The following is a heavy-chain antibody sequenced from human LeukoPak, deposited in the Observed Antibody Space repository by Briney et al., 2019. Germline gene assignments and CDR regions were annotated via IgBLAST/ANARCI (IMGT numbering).Heavy chain of an antibody. CDR3: ARGSYSNYYYYYYMDV. CDR1: GYTFTSYD. V-gene: IGHV1-8*03. D-gene: IGHD4-11*01. Sequence: ASVKVSCKASGYTFTSYDINWVRQATGQGLEWMGWMNPNSGNTGYAQRFQGRVTITRNTSISTAYMEQSSLRSEDTAVYYCARGSYSNYYYYYYMDVWGKGSTVTVSS. CDR2: MNPNSGNT. J-gene: IGHJ6*03.